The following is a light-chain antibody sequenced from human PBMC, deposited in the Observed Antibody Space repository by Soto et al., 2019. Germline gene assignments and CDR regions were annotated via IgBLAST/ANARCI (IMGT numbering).Light chain of an antibody. CDR2: YDD. Sequence: QSVLTQPPSVSEAPRQRVTISCSGSSSKIGNNAVNWYQQLPGKAPKLLIYYDDLLPSGVSDRFSGAKSGPSASLAISGLQSEDEADYYCAAWDDSLNADVFGTGTKVTGL. J-gene: IGLJ1*01. V-gene: IGLV1-36*01. CDR3: AAWDDSLNADV. CDR1: SSKIGNNA.